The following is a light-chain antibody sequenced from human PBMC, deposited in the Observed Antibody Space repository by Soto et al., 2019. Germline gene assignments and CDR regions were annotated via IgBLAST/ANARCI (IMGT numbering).Light chain of an antibody. J-gene: IGKJ2*01. CDR2: GAA. CDR3: QQYGSSYT. V-gene: IGKV3-20*01. Sequence: TQSPSTLSASVGDRVTITCRASQSISSWLAWYQQKPGQAPRLLMYGAASRATGIPDRFSGSGSGTDFTLTISRLEPEDFAVYYCQQYGSSYTFGQGTKLEIK. CDR1: QSISSW.